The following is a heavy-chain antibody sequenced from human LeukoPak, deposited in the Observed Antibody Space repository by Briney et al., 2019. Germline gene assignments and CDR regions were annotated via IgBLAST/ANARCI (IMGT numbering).Heavy chain of an antibody. Sequence: GGSLRLSCAASGFNFSNYEMNWVRQAPGKGLEWVSYISSSGRTMYYADSVKGRFTISRDDSKNTPFLQMSSLRVEDTAMYYCAKDAAGPEYWGQGTLVTVSS. D-gene: IGHD6-13*01. J-gene: IGHJ4*02. CDR2: ISSSGRTM. CDR3: AKDAAGPEY. V-gene: IGHV3-48*03. CDR1: GFNFSNYE.